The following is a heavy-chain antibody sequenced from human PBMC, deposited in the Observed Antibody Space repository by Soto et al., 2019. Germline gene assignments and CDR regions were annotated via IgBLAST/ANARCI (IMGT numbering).Heavy chain of an antibody. CDR3: ARVGRGGIGSSGWFRAYYYFDY. D-gene: IGHD6-19*01. Sequence: SETLSLTCTVSGFSISSSSYYWGWIRQPPGKGLEWIGSIYYSGSTYYNPSLKSRVTISVDTSKNQFSLKLSSVTAADTAVYYCARVGRGGIGSSGWFRAYYYFDYWGQGTLVTVSS. V-gene: IGHV4-39*01. CDR2: IYYSGST. J-gene: IGHJ4*02. CDR1: GFSISSSSYY.